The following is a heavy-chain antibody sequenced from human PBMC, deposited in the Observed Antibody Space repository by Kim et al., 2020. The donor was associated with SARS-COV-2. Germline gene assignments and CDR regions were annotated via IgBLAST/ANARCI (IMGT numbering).Heavy chain of an antibody. D-gene: IGHD3-10*01. CDR1: EFTFSSYG. CDR2: ISYDGSNK. CDR3: ASEVRGNFDY. V-gene: IGHV3-33*05. Sequence: GGSLRLSCAASEFTFSSYGMHWVRQAPGKGLEWVAVISYDGSNKYYVDSVKGRFTISRDNSKNTLYLQMNSLRAEDTAVYYCASEVRGNFDYWGQGTLVTVSS. J-gene: IGHJ4*02.